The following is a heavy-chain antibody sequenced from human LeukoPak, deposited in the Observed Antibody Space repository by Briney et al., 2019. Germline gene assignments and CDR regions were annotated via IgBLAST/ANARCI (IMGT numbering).Heavy chain of an antibody. J-gene: IGHJ4*02. CDR1: GYTFTGYY. D-gene: IGHD3-10*01. V-gene: IGHV1-2*02. CDR3: ARDPFGDDHDFDH. Sequence: GASVKVSCMASGYTFTGYYMHWVRQAPGQGLEWMGLINPNSGGTNYAQKFQGRVTMTRDTSISTAYMELSSLRSDDTAVYYCARDPFGDDHDFDHWGRGTLLTVSS. CDR2: INPNSGGT.